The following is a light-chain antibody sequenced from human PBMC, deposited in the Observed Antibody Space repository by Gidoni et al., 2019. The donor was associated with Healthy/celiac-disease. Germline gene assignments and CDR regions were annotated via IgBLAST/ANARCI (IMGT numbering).Light chain of an antibody. V-gene: IGLV2-8*01. Sequence: QAALTQPTYASGSPGQSVTISCTGTSSDVGGYNYVSWYQQHPGKAPNLMIYEVSKRPSGVPDRFSGSQSGYTSSLTVSGLQAEDEADYYCRSYAGSNNFRVFGGGTKLTVL. J-gene: IGLJ2*01. CDR1: SSDVGGYNY. CDR2: EVS. CDR3: RSYAGSNNFRV.